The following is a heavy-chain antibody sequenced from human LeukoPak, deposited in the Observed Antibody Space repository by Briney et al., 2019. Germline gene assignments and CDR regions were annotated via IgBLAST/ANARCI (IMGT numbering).Heavy chain of an antibody. Sequence: GGSLRLSCAASGFTFSSYGMHWVRQAPGKGLEWVAVISYDGSNKYYADSVKGRFTISRDNSKNTLYLQMNSLRAEDTVVYYCAKGLTGYLDYWGQGTLVTVSS. CDR2: ISYDGSNK. D-gene: IGHD3-9*01. CDR3: AKGLTGYLDY. J-gene: IGHJ4*02. V-gene: IGHV3-30*18. CDR1: GFTFSSYG.